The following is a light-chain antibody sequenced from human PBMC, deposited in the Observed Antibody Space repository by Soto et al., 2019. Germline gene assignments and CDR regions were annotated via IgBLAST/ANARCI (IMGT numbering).Light chain of an antibody. V-gene: IGLV7-43*01. CDR2: STT. J-gene: IGLJ2*01. CDR3: LLYYGGALV. Sequence: QAVVTQEPSLTVSPGGTATLTCASSTGAVTSGYYPNWFQQKPGQAPRPLIYSTTNKHSWTPARFSGSLLGGKAALTLSSVQPEDEAEYYCLLYYGGALVFGGATKLTVL. CDR1: TGAVTSGYY.